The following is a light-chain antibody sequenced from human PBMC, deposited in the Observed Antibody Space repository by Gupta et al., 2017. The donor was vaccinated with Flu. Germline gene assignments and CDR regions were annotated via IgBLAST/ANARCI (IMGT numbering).Light chain of an antibody. CDR1: SSDVGSYDL. Sequence: QSALTQHASMSGSPGQSITIYCTGTSSDVGSYDLVSWYQQYPGKAPKVLIYEDKERPSGLSSRFSGSKSGNTASLTISGLQAEDEADYYCCSYAGSNTWVFGGGTKLTVL. CDR3: CSYAGSNTWV. CDR2: EDK. V-gene: IGLV2-23*01. J-gene: IGLJ3*02.